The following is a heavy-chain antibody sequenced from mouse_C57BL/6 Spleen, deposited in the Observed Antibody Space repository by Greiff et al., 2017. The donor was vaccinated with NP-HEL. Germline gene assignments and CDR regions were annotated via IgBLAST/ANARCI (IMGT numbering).Heavy chain of an antibody. V-gene: IGHV1-50*01. D-gene: IGHD2-4*01. CDR3: ARRGLRWYFDV. J-gene: IGHJ1*03. Sequence: QVQLQQPGAELVKPGASVKLSCKASGYTFTSYWMQWVKQRPGQGLEWIGEIDPSDSYTNYNQKFKGKATLTVDTSSSTAYMQLSSLTSEDSAVYYCARRGLRWYFDVWGTGTTVTVSS. CDR1: GYTFTSYW. CDR2: IDPSDSYT.